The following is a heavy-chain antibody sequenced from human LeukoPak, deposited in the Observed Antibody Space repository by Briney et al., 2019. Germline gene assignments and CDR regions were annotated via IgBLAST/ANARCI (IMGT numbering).Heavy chain of an antibody. J-gene: IGHJ5*02. CDR3: ARDRGEDNWFDP. V-gene: IGHV4-59*12. Sequence: PSETLSLTCTVSGGSISSYYWSWIRQPPGKGLEWIGYIYYSGSTNYNPSLKSRVTISVDTSKNQFSLKLSSVTAADTAVYYCARDRGEDNWFDPWGQGTLVTVSS. CDR1: GGSISSYY. CDR2: IYYSGST. D-gene: IGHD3-10*01.